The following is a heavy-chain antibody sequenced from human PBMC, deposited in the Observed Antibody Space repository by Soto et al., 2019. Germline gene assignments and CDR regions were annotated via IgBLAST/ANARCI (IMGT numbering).Heavy chain of an antibody. CDR2: ISAGGNLI. CDR1: GFIFSNHA. Sequence: PWGSLRLSCAASGFIFSNHAMSWVRQVPGKGLEWVSGISAGGNLIYYADSVRGRFTMSRDNSKNMLYLQMNSLRAEDTAVYFCAKRQGIGAAAKNFDFWGQGARVTVSS. J-gene: IGHJ4*02. V-gene: IGHV3-23*01. CDR3: AKRQGIGAAAKNFDF. D-gene: IGHD6-13*01.